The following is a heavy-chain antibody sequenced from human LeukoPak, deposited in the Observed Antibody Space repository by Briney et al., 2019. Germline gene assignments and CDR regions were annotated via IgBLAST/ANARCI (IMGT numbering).Heavy chain of an antibody. J-gene: IGHJ4*02. V-gene: IGHV4-34*01. CDR2: INHSGST. CDR1: GGSFSGYY. CDR3: ARGVVPAALYDY. Sequence: SETLSLTCAVYGGSFSGYYWSWIRQPPGKGLEWIGEINHSGSTNYNPSLKSRVTISVDTSKNQFSLKLSSVTAADTAVYYCARGVVPAALYDYGGQGTLVTVSS. D-gene: IGHD2-2*01.